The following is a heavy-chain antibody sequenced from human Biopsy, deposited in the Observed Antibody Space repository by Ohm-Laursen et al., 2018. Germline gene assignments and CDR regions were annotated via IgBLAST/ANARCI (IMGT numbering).Heavy chain of an antibody. D-gene: IGHD6-13*01. CDR3: AKDRYPSSWQYYYGMDV. CDR1: GFSFDNYV. J-gene: IGHJ6*02. CDR2: ISWNSDSI. Sequence: RSLRLSCAPSGFSFDNYVMHWVRPAPGKGLEWVSGISWNSDSIGYADSVKGRFTISRDNAKNSLYLQMNSLRSEDTALYYCAKDRYPSSWQYYYGMDVWGQGTTVTVSS. V-gene: IGHV3-9*01.